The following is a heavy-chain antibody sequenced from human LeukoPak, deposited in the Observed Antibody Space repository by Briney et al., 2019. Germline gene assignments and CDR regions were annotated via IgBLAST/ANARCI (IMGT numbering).Heavy chain of an antibody. CDR3: ARGPDYYDSSGYRFHY. CDR1: GDSIRSYY. V-gene: IGHV4-4*07. Sequence: SETLSLTCTVSGDSIRSYYWNWIRQPAGKGLEWIGRIYTTGSTDYNPSLRSRVTMSVDTSQKQFSLKLSSATAADTAVYYCARGPDYYDSSGYRFHYWGQGTLVTVSS. D-gene: IGHD3-22*01. J-gene: IGHJ4*02. CDR2: IYTTGST.